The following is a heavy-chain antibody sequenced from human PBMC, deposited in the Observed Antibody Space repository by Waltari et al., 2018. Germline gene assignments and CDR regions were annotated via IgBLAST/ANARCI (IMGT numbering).Heavy chain of an antibody. V-gene: IGHV4-39*01. Sequence: QLQLQESGPGLVKPSETVSLTCTVPGGSISSGAYCWGWVRQPPGKGLEFIASIFYSGATYYNPSLESRVTIAVDTSKNQFSLELTSVTDADTAVYYCARQDYYYVKGYFDLWGRGTLVTVSS. CDR1: GGSISSGAYC. CDR2: IFYSGAT. D-gene: IGHD3-22*01. CDR3: ARQDYYYVKGYFDL. J-gene: IGHJ2*01.